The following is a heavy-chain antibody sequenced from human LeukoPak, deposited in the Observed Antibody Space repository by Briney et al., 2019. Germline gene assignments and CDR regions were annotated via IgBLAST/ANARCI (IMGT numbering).Heavy chain of an antibody. D-gene: IGHD2-15*01. V-gene: IGHV1-2*04. J-gene: IGHJ6*02. CDR3: ARVRGDCSGGSCSYGMDV. CDR1: GYTFTGYY. Sequence: ASVKVSCKASGYTFTGYYMHWVRQAPGQGLEWMGWINPNSGGTNYAQKFQGWVTMTRDTSISTAYMELSRLRSDDTAVYYCARVRGDCSGGSCSYGMDVWGQGTTVTVSS. CDR2: INPNSGGT.